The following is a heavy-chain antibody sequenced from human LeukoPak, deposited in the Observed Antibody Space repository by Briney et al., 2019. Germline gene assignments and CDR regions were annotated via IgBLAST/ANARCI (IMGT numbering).Heavy chain of an antibody. D-gene: IGHD3-22*01. CDR3: VRLRRNSDRSGYYYYYDY. CDR2: ISVRSNYR. V-gene: IGHV3-21*01. CDR1: GYTLSDFS. J-gene: IGHJ4*02. Sequence: PGGSLTLSCAASGYTLSDFSVNWVRQAPGKGLEWVSSISVRSNYRYYADSVRGRFTISRDDARDSLFLQMNSLRAEDTAVYFCVRLRRNSDRSGYYYYYDYWGQGTLVTVSS.